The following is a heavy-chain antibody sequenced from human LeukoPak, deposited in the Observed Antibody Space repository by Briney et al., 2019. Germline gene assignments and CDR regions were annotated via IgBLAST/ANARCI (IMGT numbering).Heavy chain of an antibody. CDR2: ISYSGST. CDR3: ASHPKGLFGVVITQDY. J-gene: IGHJ4*02. CDR1: GGSISSSSYY. V-gene: IGHV4-39*01. D-gene: IGHD3-3*01. Sequence: SETLSLTCTVSGGSISSSSYYWGWIRQPPGKGLEWIGTISYSGSTYYNPSLKSRVTISVDTSKNQFSLKLSSVTAADTAVYYCASHPKGLFGVVITQDYWGQGTLVTVSS.